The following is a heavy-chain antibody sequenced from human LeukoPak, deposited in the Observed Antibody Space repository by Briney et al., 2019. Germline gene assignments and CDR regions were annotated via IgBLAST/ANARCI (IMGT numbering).Heavy chain of an antibody. J-gene: IGHJ4*02. CDR1: GGSISSYY. CDR3: AISYSSGNFDY. Sequence: KSSETLSLTCTVSGGSISSYYWSWIRQPPGKGLEWIGYIYYSGSTNYNPSLKSRVTISVDTSKNQFSLKLSSVAAADTAVYYCAISYSSGNFDYWGQGTLVTVSS. V-gene: IGHV4-59*01. D-gene: IGHD6-19*01. CDR2: IYYSGST.